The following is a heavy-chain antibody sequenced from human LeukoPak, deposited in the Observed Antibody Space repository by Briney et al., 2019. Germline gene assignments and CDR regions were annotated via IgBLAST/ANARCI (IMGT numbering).Heavy chain of an antibody. J-gene: IGHJ4*02. V-gene: IGHV3-30-3*01. Sequence: GGSLRLSCAASGFTFSSYTMHWVRQAPGKGLEWVAVISYEGSKKYYADSVKGRFTISRDNSKNTLYLQMNSLRAEDTAVYYCARDPPSVAGTWYFDYWGQGTLVTVSS. CDR1: GFTFSSYT. CDR2: ISYEGSKK. D-gene: IGHD6-19*01. CDR3: ARDPPSVAGTWYFDY.